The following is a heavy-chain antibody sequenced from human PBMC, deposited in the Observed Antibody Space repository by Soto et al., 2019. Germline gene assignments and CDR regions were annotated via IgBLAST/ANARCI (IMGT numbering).Heavy chain of an antibody. CDR2: ISGSGGST. CDR1: GFTFSSYA. J-gene: IGHJ4*02. Sequence: GGSXRLSCAASGFTFSSYAMSWVRQAPGKGLEWVSAISGSGGSTYYADSVKGRFTISRDNSKKTLYLQMNSLRAEATDVYYCEKEWFESGYWGQGTLVTVSS. V-gene: IGHV3-23*01. D-gene: IGHD3-10*01. CDR3: EKEWFESGY.